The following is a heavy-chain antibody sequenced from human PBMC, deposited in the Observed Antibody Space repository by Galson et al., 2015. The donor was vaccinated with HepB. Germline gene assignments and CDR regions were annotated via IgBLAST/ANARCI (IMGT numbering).Heavy chain of an antibody. J-gene: IGHJ6*02. CDR2: INAGNGNT. D-gene: IGHD3-3*01. CDR1: GYTFTSYA. V-gene: IGHV1-3*01. CDR3: ARCYDFWSGYHAYYGMDV. Sequence: SVKVSCKASGYTFTSYAMRWVRQAPGQRLEWMGWINAGNGNTEYSQKFQGRVTITRDTSASTAYMELSSLRSEDTAVYYCARCYDFWSGYHAYYGMDVWGQGTTVTVSS.